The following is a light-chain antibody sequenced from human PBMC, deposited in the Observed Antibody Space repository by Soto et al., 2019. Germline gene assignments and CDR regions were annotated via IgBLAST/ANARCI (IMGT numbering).Light chain of an antibody. J-gene: IGLJ1*01. CDR3: SSYTSSSLYV. CDR1: SSDVGGYNY. CDR2: DVS. V-gene: IGLV2-14*01. Sequence: QSALTQPASVSGSPGQSITISCTGTSSDVGGYNYVCWYQQHPGKAPKLMIYDVSNRPSGVSNRFSGSKSGNTASLTISGLQAEDESYYYCSSYTSSSLYVFGTGTKLTVL.